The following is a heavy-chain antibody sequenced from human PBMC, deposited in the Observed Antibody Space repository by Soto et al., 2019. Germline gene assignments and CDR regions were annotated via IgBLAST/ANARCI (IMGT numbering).Heavy chain of an antibody. V-gene: IGHV1-2*02. D-gene: IGHD3-22*01. CDR1: GHTFTGYY. CDR2: INPNSGGT. CDR3: ARYYYDSTYYYGMDV. J-gene: IGHJ6*02. Sequence: ASVKVSCKASGHTFTGYYMHCVRQAPGQGLEWMGWINPNSGGTNYAQKFQGRVTMTRDTSISTAYMELSRLRSDDTAVYYCARYYYDSTYYYGMDVWGQGTTVTVSS.